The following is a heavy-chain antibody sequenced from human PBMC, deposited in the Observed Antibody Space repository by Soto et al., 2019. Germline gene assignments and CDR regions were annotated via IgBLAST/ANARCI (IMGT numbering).Heavy chain of an antibody. CDR3: ARDAVAAQY. V-gene: IGHV1-3*01. Sequence: KFQGRVTITRDTSASTAYMELRSLRSEDKAVYYCARDAVAAQYWGQGTLVTVSS. J-gene: IGHJ4*02. D-gene: IGHD6-13*01.